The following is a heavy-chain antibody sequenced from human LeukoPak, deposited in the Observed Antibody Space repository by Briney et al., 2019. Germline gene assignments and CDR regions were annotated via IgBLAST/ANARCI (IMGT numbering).Heavy chain of an antibody. Sequence: GASVKVSCKASGYTFTSYYMHWVRQAPGQGLEWMGIINPSGGSTSYAQKFQGRVTMTRDMSTSTVYMELSSLRSEDTAVYYCAREYCSGGSCLGLYYFDYWGQGTLVTVSS. J-gene: IGHJ4*02. V-gene: IGHV1-46*01. CDR2: INPSGGST. CDR3: AREYCSGGSCLGLYYFDY. CDR1: GYTFTSYY. D-gene: IGHD2-15*01.